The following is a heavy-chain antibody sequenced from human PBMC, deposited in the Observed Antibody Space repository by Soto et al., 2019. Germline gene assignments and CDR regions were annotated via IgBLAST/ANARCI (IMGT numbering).Heavy chain of an antibody. CDR3: ASTIAARLNYYYGMDV. D-gene: IGHD6-6*01. J-gene: IGHJ6*02. Sequence: QVQLVQSGAEERKPGSSVKVSCKASGGTFSSYAISWVRQAPGQGLEWMGGIIPIFGTANYAQKFQGRVTITADESTSTAYMELSSLGSEDTAVYYCASTIAARLNYYYGMDVWGQGTTVTVSS. CDR1: GGTFSSYA. CDR2: IIPIFGTA. V-gene: IGHV1-69*01.